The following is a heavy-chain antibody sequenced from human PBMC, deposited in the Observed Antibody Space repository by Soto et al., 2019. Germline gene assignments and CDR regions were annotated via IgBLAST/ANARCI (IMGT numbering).Heavy chain of an antibody. Sequence: GGSLRLSCAASGFTFTSYAMHWVRQAPGKGLEWVAVISFDGRNKYYADSVKGLFIISRDNTNNTLYLQMNSLRPEDTVFHYCARGGRGLAVADFGYWGQGTLVTVSS. CDR2: ISFDGRNK. J-gene: IGHJ4*01. D-gene: IGHD6-19*01. V-gene: IGHV3-30*04. CDR3: ARGGRGLAVADFGY. CDR1: GFTFTSYA.